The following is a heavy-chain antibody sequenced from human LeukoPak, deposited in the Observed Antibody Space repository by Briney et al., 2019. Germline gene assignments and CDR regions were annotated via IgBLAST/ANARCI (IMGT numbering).Heavy chain of an antibody. CDR1: GGTLNSHT. CDR3: ARVNLRGSQYNWFDP. J-gene: IGHJ5*02. CDR2: ITPIIDSA. V-gene: IGHV1-69*08. Sequence: SVKVSCKASGGTLNSHTFSWVRQAPGQGLEWMGRITPIIDSAKYAQNFQDRVSIIADKSTSTVYLELSSLRSEDTAVYFCARVNLRGSQYNWFDPWGQGTLVTVPS. D-gene: IGHD1-26*01.